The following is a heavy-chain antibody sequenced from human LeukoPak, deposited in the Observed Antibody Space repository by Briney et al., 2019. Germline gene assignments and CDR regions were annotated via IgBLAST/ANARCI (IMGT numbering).Heavy chain of an antibody. V-gene: IGHV3-48*01. Sequence: GSLRLSCAASGFTFSGSGMNWVRQAPGKGLEWVSYISSSSSTIYYADSVKGRFTISRDNAKNSLYLQMNSLRAEDTAVYYCARGPVPAAGFAFDIWGQGTMVTVSS. D-gene: IGHD2-2*01. CDR1: GFTFSGSG. CDR2: ISSSSSTI. J-gene: IGHJ3*02. CDR3: ARGPVPAAGFAFDI.